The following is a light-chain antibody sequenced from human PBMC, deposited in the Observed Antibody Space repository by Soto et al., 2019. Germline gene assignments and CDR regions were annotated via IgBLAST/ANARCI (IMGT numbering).Light chain of an antibody. J-gene: IGKJ5*01. Sequence: EIVLTQSPGTLSLSPGERATLYCRASQSVSSSYLAWYQQKPGQAPRILMYDASTRATGTSARFSGSGSATEFTLTISSLQSEDFAVYYCQQYHNWPITFGQGTRLEI. CDR2: DAS. CDR3: QQYHNWPIT. CDR1: QSVSSSY. V-gene: IGKV3-15*01.